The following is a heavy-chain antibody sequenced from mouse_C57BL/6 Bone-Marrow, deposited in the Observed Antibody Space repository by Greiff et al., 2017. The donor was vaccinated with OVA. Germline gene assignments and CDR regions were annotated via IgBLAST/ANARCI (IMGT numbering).Heavy chain of an antibody. CDR3: ASYGRVDY. J-gene: IGHJ4*01. CDR2: INPSTGGT. D-gene: IGHD1-1*02. V-gene: IGHV1-42*01. CDR1: GYSFTGYY. Sequence: EVQLQESGPELVKPGASVKISCKASGYSFTGYYMNWVKQSPEKSLEWIGEINPSTGGTTYNQKFKANATLTVDNSPSTAYMQLKSLTSEDSAIYYCASYGRVDYWGQGTSVTVSS.